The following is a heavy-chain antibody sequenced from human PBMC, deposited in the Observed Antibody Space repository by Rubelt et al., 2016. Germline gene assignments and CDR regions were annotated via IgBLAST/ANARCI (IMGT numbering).Heavy chain of an antibody. Sequence: QVQLVQSGAEVKKPGSSVKVSCTASGGTFNNHAISWVRQAPGQGLEWMGWISTYDGNTKYAQNLLGRVTMTTDTSTSTVYMELRSLGSDDTAIYYCAREDSTTVTLDYWGQGTLVTISS. CDR3: AREDSTTVTLDY. CDR1: GGTFNNHA. V-gene: IGHV1-18*01. D-gene: IGHD4-17*01. J-gene: IGHJ4*02. CDR2: ISTYDGNT.